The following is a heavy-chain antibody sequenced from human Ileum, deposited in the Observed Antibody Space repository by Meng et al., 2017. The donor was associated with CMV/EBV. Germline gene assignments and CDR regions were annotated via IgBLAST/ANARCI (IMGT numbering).Heavy chain of an antibody. CDR1: GFTFSSYD. Sequence: GESLKISCAASGFTFSSYDMIWVRQAPGKGLEWVSSISSRSNVIYYADSVQGRFSVSRDNAKNSLYLQMNTLRAEDTAVYYCARASYSGYEGEVYWGQGTLVTVSS. D-gene: IGHD5-12*01. CDR2: ISSRSNVI. CDR3: ARASYSGYEGEVY. J-gene: IGHJ4*02. V-gene: IGHV3-48*03.